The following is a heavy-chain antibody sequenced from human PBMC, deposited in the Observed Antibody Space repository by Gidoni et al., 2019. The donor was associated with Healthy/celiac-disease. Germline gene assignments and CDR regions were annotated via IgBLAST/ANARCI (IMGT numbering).Heavy chain of an antibody. D-gene: IGHD6-13*01. CDR2: ISGSGGST. CDR3: AKAGGYTRSVPEHRGYYFDY. CDR1: GFPFRSYA. V-gene: IGHV3-23*01. J-gene: IGHJ4*02. Sequence: EVQLLESGGGLVQPGGSLRLSCAASGFPFRSYAMSWVRQAPGKGLEWVSAISGSGGSTYYADSVKGRFTISRDNSKNTLYLQMNSLRAEDTAVYYCAKAGGYTRSVPEHRGYYFDYWGQGTLVTVSS.